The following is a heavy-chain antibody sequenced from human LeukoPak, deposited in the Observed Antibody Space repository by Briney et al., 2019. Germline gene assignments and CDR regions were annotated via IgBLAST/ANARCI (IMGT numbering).Heavy chain of an antibody. CDR2: ISGGGGNT. V-gene: IGHV3-23*01. J-gene: IGHJ4*02. CDR1: KFAFSSYA. D-gene: IGHD1-26*01. Sequence: GGSLRLSCAASKFAFSSYAMSWVRQAPGKGLEWVSAISGGGGNTYYADSVKGRFTISRDNSKNTLYLQMNSLRAEDTAVYYCAKGGKWDVTPFDYWGQGTLVTVSS. CDR3: AKGGKWDVTPFDY.